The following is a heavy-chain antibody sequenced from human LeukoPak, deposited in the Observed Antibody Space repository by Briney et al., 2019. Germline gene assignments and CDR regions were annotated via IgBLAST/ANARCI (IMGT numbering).Heavy chain of an antibody. CDR1: GFTFSSYG. Sequence: GGSLRLSCAASGFTFSSYGMQWVRQAPGKGLEWVANIKQDGSEKKYVDSVEGRFTISRDNAKKLLYLQMDSLRVEDTAVYYCARGNGYNNNYFDYWGQGTLVTVSS. D-gene: IGHD5-24*01. CDR2: IKQDGSEK. V-gene: IGHV3-7*01. J-gene: IGHJ4*02. CDR3: ARGNGYNNNYFDY.